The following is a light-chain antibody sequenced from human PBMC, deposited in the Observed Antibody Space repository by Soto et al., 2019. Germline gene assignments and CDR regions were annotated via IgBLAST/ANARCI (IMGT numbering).Light chain of an antibody. J-gene: IGLJ2*01. CDR3: AAWDDRLNGPV. Sequence: QSVLTQPPSASGTPGQRVTISCSGSSSNIGSNTVNWYQQLPGTAPKLLIYSNNQRPSGVPDRFSGAKSGTSASLAISGLQSEDEGDYYCAAWDDRLNGPVFGGGTKLTVL. CDR1: SSNIGSNT. V-gene: IGLV1-44*01. CDR2: SNN.